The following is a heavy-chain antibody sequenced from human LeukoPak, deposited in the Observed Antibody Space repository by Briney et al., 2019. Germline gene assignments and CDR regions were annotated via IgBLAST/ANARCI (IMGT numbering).Heavy chain of an antibody. CDR1: GGSISSGGYS. Sequence: SETLSLTCAVSGGSISSGGYSWSWIRQAPGKGLEWIGEINHSGSTNYNPSLKSRVTISVDTSKNQFSLKLSSVTAADTAVYYCARAGYSSGWYPFWGQGTLVTVSS. CDR3: ARAGYSSGWYPF. V-gene: IGHV4-34*01. D-gene: IGHD6-19*01. CDR2: INHSGST. J-gene: IGHJ4*02.